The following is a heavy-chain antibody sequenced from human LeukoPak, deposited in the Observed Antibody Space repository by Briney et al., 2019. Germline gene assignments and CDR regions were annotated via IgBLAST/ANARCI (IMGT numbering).Heavy chain of an antibody. J-gene: IGHJ4*02. D-gene: IGHD6-19*01. Sequence: PGGSLRLSCAASGFTFSSYAMSWVRQAPGKGLEWVSAISGSGGSTYYADSVKGRFTISRDNSKNTLNLQMNSLRAEDTAVYSCARPYSSGWYGDFDYWGQGTLVAVSS. V-gene: IGHV3-23*01. CDR1: GFTFSSYA. CDR2: ISGSGGST. CDR3: ARPYSSGWYGDFDY.